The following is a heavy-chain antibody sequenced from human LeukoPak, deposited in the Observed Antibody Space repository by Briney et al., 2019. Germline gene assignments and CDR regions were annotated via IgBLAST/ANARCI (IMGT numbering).Heavy chain of an antibody. CDR2: VLDSVRT. Sequence: SETLSLTCTVSGGSITSHYWSWIRQPPGKGLEWIAYVLDSVRTKDSPSLQSRLTLSADTSKNQFSLRLSSVTAADTAVYYCATLKRGSIYGYFDFWGQGIKVTASS. CDR1: GGSITSHY. V-gene: IGHV4-59*11. CDR3: ATLKRGSIYGYFDF. D-gene: IGHD5-18*01. J-gene: IGHJ4*02.